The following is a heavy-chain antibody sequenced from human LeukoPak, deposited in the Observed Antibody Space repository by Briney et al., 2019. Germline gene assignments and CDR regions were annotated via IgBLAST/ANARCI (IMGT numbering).Heavy chain of an antibody. Sequence: GGSLRLSCAASGFTFSNYAMSWVRQAPGKGLEWFSGISVSGSTYYAEPVKGRFTVSRDTSKNTLYLQMNSLRAEDTAVYYCAKGWSSSWSYFDYWGQGTLVPVSS. CDR1: GFTFSNYA. CDR2: ISVSGST. D-gene: IGHD6-13*01. CDR3: AKGWSSSWSYFDY. J-gene: IGHJ4*02. V-gene: IGHV3-23*01.